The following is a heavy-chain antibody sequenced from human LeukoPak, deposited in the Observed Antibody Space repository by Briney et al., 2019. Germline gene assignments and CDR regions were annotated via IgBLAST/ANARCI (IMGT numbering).Heavy chain of an antibody. J-gene: IGHJ4*02. Sequence: ASVKVSCKASGYTFTGYYMHWVRQAPGQGLEWMGWINPNSGGTNYAQKFQGRVTMTRDTSISTAYMELSRLRSDDTAVYYCARSRTPQLSYGDYVSFDYWGQGTLVTVSS. V-gene: IGHV1-2*02. CDR3: ARSRTPQLSYGDYVSFDY. CDR1: GYTFTGYY. D-gene: IGHD4-17*01. CDR2: INPNSGGT.